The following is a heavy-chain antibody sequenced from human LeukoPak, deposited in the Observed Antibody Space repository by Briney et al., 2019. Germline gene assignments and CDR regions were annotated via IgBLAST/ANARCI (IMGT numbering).Heavy chain of an antibody. CDR1: GGTFSSYA. CDR2: IIPIFGTA. CDR3: AKEGERGPRPMRAFDI. D-gene: IGHD1-1*01. Sequence: SVKVSCKASGGTFSSYAISWVRQAPGQGLEWMGGIIPIFGTANYAQKFQGRVTITADKSTSTAYMELSSLRSEDTAVYYCAKEGERGPRPMRAFDIWGQGTMVTISS. V-gene: IGHV1-69*06. J-gene: IGHJ3*02.